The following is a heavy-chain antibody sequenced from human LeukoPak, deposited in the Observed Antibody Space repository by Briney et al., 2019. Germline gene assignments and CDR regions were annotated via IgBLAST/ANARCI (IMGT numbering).Heavy chain of an antibody. Sequence: KPSETLSLTCTVSGGSISSSSYYWGWLRQAPGKGLEWIGSVYYSGIAYYNPSLKSRVTVSVDTSKNQFSLKLSSVTAADTAVYLGARQTERFHGSSGYYDYWGQGTLVTVSS. CDR3: ARQTERFHGSSGYYDY. V-gene: IGHV4-39*01. D-gene: IGHD3-22*01. CDR1: GGSISSSSYY. J-gene: IGHJ4*02. CDR2: VYYSGIA.